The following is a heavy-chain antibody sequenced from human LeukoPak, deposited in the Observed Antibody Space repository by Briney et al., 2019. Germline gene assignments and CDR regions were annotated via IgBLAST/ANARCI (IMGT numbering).Heavy chain of an antibody. CDR3: TTVHQTHISGYHH. D-gene: IGHD6-19*01. CDR2: IKSETYGGTT. J-gene: IGHJ5*02. CDR1: GFTFSNAW. V-gene: IGHV3-15*01. Sequence: GGSLRLSCAASGFTFSNAWMTWVRQAPGKWLEWVGRIKSETYGGTTDYAAPVKGRFTISRDDSRNTLYMEMNSLESEDTALYYCTTVHQTHISGYHHWGQGTLVTVSS.